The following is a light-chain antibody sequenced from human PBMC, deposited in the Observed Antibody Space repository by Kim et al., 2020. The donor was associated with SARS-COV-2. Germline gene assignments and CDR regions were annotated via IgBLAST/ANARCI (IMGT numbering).Light chain of an antibody. J-gene: IGLJ2*01. CDR3: VTWDISLSEVL. CDR1: NSNIGNHY. V-gene: IGLV1-51*01. Sequence: GQKVTISCSGSNSNIGNHYVSWYQHRPGTAPKLLIYDNNKRPSGIPDRFSGSKSGTSATLGITGLQTGDEADYYCVTWDISLSEVLFGGGTQLTVL. CDR2: DNN.